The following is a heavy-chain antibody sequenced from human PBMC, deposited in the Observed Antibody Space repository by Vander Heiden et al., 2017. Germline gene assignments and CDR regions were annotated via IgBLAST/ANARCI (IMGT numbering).Heavy chain of an antibody. CDR2: IIPIFGTA. J-gene: IGHJ4*02. D-gene: IGHD3-22*01. CDR3: ARGSYYYDSSGYGGFDY. V-gene: IGHV1-69*01. CDR1: GGTFSSYA. Sequence: QVQLVQSGAEVKKPGSSVKVSCKASGGTFSSYAISRVRQAPGKGLEWMGGIIPIFGTANHAQKFQGRVTITADEYTSTAYMELSSLRSEDTAVYDCARGSYYYDSSGYGGFDYWGQGTLVTVSS.